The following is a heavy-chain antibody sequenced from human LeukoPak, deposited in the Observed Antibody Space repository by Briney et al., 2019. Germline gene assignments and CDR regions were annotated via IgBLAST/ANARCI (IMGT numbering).Heavy chain of an antibody. D-gene: IGHD2-15*01. CDR1: GFTFSSYS. Sequence: PGGSLRLSCAASGFTFSSYSMNWVRQAPGKGLERVSSISSSSSYIYYADSVKGRFTISRDNAKNSLYLQMNSLRAEDTAVYYCARVRYCSGGSCYSPFDYWGQGTLVTVSS. CDR3: ARVRYCSGGSCYSPFDY. J-gene: IGHJ4*02. V-gene: IGHV3-21*01. CDR2: ISSSSSYI.